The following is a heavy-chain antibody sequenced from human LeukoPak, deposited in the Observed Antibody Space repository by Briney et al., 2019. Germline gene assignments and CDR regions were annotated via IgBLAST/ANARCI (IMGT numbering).Heavy chain of an antibody. J-gene: IGHJ6*02. CDR2: INHSGST. CDR1: GGSFSGYY. D-gene: IGHD2-15*01. Sequence: SETLSLTCAVYGGSFSGYYWSWIRQPPGKGLEWIGEINHSGSTNYNPSLKSRVTISVDTSKNQFSLKLSSVTAADTAVYYCARGGCRLYYYGMDVWGQGTTVTVSS. CDR3: ARGGCRLYYYGMDV. V-gene: IGHV4-34*01.